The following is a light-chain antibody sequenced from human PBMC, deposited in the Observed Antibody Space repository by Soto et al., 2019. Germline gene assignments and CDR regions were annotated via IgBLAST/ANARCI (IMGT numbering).Light chain of an antibody. J-gene: IGKJ2*01. CDR2: DAS. CDR1: QDISNY. V-gene: IGKV1-33*01. CDR3: QQYDNLPYT. Sequence: DIQMTQSPSSLSAYVGDRVTITCQASQDISNYLKWYQQKPGKAPKLLIYDASNLETGVPSRFSGSGSGTDFTFTISSLQPEDIATYYCQQYDNLPYTFGQGTKLEIK.